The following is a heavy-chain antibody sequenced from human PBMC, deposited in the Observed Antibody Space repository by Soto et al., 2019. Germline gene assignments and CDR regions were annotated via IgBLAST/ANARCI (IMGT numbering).Heavy chain of an antibody. J-gene: IGHJ6*02. D-gene: IGHD3-3*02. CDR2: IIPIFGTA. CDR1: GGTFSSYA. Sequence: ASVKVSCKASGGTFSSYAISWVRQAPGQGLEWMGGIIPIFGTANYAQKFQGRVTITADESTSTAYMELSSLRSADTAVYYCARGLAQKPYYYHYGMHVCGQGTTVTVSS. CDR3: ARGLAQKPYYYHYGMHV. V-gene: IGHV1-69*13.